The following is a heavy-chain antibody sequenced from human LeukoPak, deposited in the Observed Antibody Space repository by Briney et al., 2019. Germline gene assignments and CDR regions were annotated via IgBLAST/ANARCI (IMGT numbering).Heavy chain of an antibody. D-gene: IGHD5-18*01. V-gene: IGHV3-7*01. CDR3: ASLDTAHPSGVY. J-gene: IGHJ4*02. CDR1: TFTFTPGW. Sequence: PGGSLRLSCEASTFTFTPGWMSWVRQAPGKGLEWVAMIKRDGGEKHYVDSVKGRCNISRDNAKKSLYLQMDSLRDEDTAVYYCASLDTAHPSGVYWGQGTLVTVSS. CDR2: IKRDGGEK.